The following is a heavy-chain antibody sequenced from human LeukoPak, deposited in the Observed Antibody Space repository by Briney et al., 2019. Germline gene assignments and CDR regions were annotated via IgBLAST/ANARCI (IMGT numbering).Heavy chain of an antibody. Sequence: SETLSLTCTVSGGSISGFYWSWIRQPPGKGLEWIGYIYYSGSTYYNPSLKSRVTISVDTSKNQFSLKLSSVTAADTAVYYCARAVGSWKIDYWGQGTLVTVSS. D-gene: IGHD6-13*01. CDR1: GGSISGFY. V-gene: IGHV4-59*08. J-gene: IGHJ4*02. CDR3: ARAVGSWKIDY. CDR2: IYYSGST.